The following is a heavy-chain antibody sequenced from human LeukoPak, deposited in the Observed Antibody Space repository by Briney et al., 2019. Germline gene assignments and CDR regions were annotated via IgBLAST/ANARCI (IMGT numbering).Heavy chain of an antibody. Sequence: GSSVKVSCKASGCSISSYGIRWVRQAPGQGLEWMGRIISVFGKANYAQKFQDRVTITADIASNTAYMELTSLTSEDTAVYFCAKQGEIRQDYYMDVWGNGTTVTVSS. D-gene: IGHD1/OR15-1a*01. CDR2: IISVFGKA. V-gene: IGHV1-69*04. CDR1: GCSISSYG. J-gene: IGHJ6*03. CDR3: AKQGEIRQDYYMDV.